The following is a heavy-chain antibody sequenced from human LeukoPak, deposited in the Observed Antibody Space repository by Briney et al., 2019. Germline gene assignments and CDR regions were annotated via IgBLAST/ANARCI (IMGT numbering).Heavy chain of an antibody. D-gene: IGHD4-17*01. J-gene: IGHJ6*03. CDR1: GYSISSGYY. V-gene: IGHV4-38-2*02. CDR3: ARGRSPTTVTNYYMDV. CDR2: IDRSGTT. Sequence: SETLSLTCSVSGYSISSGYYWGWVRQAPGKGLEWIGSIDRSGTTNYNPSLKSRVTISVDTSKNQFSLKLSSVTAADTAVYYCARGRSPTTVTNYYMDVWGKGTTVTISS.